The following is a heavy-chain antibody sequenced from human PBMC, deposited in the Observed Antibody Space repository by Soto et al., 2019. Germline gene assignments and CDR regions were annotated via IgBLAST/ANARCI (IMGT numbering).Heavy chain of an antibody. CDR3: ARDGMSDPFAILGYCYGMDV. V-gene: IGHV1-69*06. Sequence: QVQLVQSGAEVKKPGSSVKVSCKASGGTFSSYAISWVRQAPGQGLEWMGGIIPIFGTANYAQKFQGRVTITADTSTSPAYMELSSLRSEDTAVYYCARDGMSDPFAILGYCYGMDVWGQGPTVTVSS. D-gene: IGHD1-20*01. CDR1: GGTFSSYA. CDR2: IIPIFGTA. J-gene: IGHJ6*02.